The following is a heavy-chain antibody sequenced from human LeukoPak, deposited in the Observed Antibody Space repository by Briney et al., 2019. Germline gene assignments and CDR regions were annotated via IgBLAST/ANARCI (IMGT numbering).Heavy chain of an antibody. CDR1: GFTFSSYA. V-gene: IGHV3-23*01. D-gene: IGHD3-22*01. Sequence: GGSLRLSCAASGFTFSSYAMSWVRQAPGKGLEWVSAISGSGGSTYYADSVKGRFTIFRDNSKNTLYLQMNSLRAEDTAVYYCAKDEAYYYDSSGYQNNYFDYWGQGTLVTVSS. CDR3: AKDEAYYYDSSGYQNNYFDY. CDR2: ISGSGGST. J-gene: IGHJ4*02.